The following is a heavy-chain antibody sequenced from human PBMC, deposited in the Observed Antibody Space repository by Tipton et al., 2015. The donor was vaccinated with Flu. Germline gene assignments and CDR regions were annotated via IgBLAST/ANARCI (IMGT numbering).Heavy chain of an antibody. CDR2: IYTSGST. Sequence: TLSLTCSVSGGSISRGSYYYNWIRQPAGKGLEWIGRIYTSGSTHYNPSLKSRVTISVDTSKNQFSLKLNSVTAADTAVYYCARERNSVYYFDYWGQGTLVTVSS. CDR3: ARERNSVYYFDY. CDR1: GGSISRGSYY. J-gene: IGHJ4*02. V-gene: IGHV4-61*02. D-gene: IGHD1-14*01.